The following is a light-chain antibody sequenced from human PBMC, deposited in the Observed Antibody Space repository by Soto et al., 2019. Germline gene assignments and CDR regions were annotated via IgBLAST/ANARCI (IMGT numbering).Light chain of an antibody. CDR1: QSLGNY. CDR2: DVF. CDR3: LQRNVWPWT. V-gene: IGKV3-11*01. J-gene: IGKJ1*01. Sequence: EIVLTQSPATLSLSPGQRATLSCRASQSLGNYLAWYQQKPGQAPRLLIYDVFNRATGTPARFSGSGSGTDFTLTISSLEPEDFAVYYCLQRNVWPWTFGQGTNVEVK.